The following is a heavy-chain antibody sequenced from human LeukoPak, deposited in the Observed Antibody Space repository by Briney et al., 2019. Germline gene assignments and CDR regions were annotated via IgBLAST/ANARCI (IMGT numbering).Heavy chain of an antibody. CDR2: IYYSGST. J-gene: IGHJ4*02. D-gene: IGHD5-18*01. V-gene: IGHV4-59*01. Sequence: SETLSLTCTVSGGSISSYYWSWIRQPPGKGLEWIGYIYYSGSTNYNPSLKSRVTISVDTSKNQFSLTLSSVTPADPAVYYCARGRGYSYGYRGIYFDYWGQGTLVTVSS. CDR1: GGSISSYY. CDR3: ARGRGYSYGYRGIYFDY.